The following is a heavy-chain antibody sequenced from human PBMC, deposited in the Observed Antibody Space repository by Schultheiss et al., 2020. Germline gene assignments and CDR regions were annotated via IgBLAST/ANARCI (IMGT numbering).Heavy chain of an antibody. CDR1: GGSISSYY. V-gene: IGHV4-59*12. J-gene: IGHJ6*02. CDR3: ARLRGRFLEYGMDV. D-gene: IGHD3-3*01. Sequence: SETLSLTCTVSGGSISSYYWSWIRQPPGKGLEWIGYIYYSGSTNYNPSLKSRVTISVDTSKNQFSLKLSSVTAADTAVYYCARLRGRFLEYGMDVWGQGTTVTVSS. CDR2: IYYSGST.